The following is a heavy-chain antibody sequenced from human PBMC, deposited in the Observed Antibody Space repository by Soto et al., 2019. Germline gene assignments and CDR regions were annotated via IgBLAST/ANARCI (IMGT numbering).Heavy chain of an antibody. J-gene: IGHJ3*02. CDR1: GYTFTSYG. CDR2: ISAYNGNT. V-gene: IGHV1-18*01. Sequence: QVPLVQSGAEVKKPGASVKVSCKASGYTFTSYGISWVRQAPGQELEWMGWISAYNGNTNYAQNLQGRVTMTTDTSTSTAYMELRSLRSDDTAVYYCASTSIAVAGTDAFDIWGQGTMVTVSS. CDR3: ASTSIAVAGTDAFDI. D-gene: IGHD6-19*01.